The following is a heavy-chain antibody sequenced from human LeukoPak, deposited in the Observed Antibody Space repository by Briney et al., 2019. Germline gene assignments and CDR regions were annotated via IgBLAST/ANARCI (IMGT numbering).Heavy chain of an antibody. CDR1: GFTFSSNY. J-gene: IGHJ6*02. CDR2: IYSGGST. D-gene: IGHD6-13*01. CDR3: ARDSSIAAAGYYYYGMDV. Sequence: PGGSLRLSCAASGFTFSSNYMSWVRQAPGKGLEWVSVIYSGGSTYYADSVKGRFTISRDNSKNTLYLQMNSLRAEDTAVYYCARDSSIAAAGYYYYGMDVWGQGTTVTVSS. V-gene: IGHV3-66*01.